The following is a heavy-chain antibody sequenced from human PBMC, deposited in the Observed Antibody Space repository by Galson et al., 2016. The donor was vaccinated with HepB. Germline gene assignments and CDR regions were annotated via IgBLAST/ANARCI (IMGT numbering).Heavy chain of an antibody. J-gene: IGHJ4*02. CDR1: GFTFSSYG. V-gene: IGHV3-30*18. CDR3: AKDRELQYFDWSMPWY. D-gene: IGHD3-9*01. Sequence: SLRLSCAASGFTFSSYGLHWVRQAPGKGLEWVAVISYDGSNKFYADSVKGRFTISRDNSKNTLHLQMNSLRAEDTAVYYCAKDRELQYFDWSMPWYWGQGTLVTVSS. CDR2: ISYDGSNK.